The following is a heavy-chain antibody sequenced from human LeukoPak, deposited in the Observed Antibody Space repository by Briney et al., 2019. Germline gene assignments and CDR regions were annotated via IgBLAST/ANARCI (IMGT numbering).Heavy chain of an antibody. V-gene: IGHV4-59*01. CDR3: ARETTIYSYVDY. CDR2: IYYSGST. D-gene: IGHD5-18*01. CDR1: GGSISRYY. J-gene: IGHJ3*01. Sequence: KPSETLSLTCTVSGGSISRYYWSWIRQPPGKGLERIGYIYYSGSTNYNPSLKSRVTISGDSSKNQFSLTLSSVTAADTAVYYCARETTIYSYVDYWGQGKMVTVSS.